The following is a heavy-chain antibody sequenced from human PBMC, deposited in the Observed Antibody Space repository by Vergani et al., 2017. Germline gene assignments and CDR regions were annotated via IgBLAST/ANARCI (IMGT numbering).Heavy chain of an antibody. CDR1: GFSIDNGYY. Sequence: QVQLQESGPGLVKPSETLSLTCAVSGFSIDNGYYWDWIRPPPGKGLEWIGSIYRTGRTHFNPSLKSRVTISVDTSNNHFSLRLNSLTAADTAVYYCARRSGIVYDIFSGTQYVFDFWGQGTLVTVSS. J-gene: IGHJ4*02. D-gene: IGHD3-9*01. V-gene: IGHV4-38-2*01. CDR3: ARRSGIVYDIFSGTQYVFDF. CDR2: IYRTGRT.